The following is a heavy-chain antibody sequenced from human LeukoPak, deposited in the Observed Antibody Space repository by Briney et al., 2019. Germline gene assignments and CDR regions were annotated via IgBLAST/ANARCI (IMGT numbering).Heavy chain of an antibody. J-gene: IGHJ5*02. V-gene: IGHV1-69*13. D-gene: IGHD3-10*01. Sequence: GASVKVSGKASGGTFSSYAISWVRQAPGQGLEWMGGIIPIFGTANYAQKFQGRVTITADESTSTAYMELSSLRSEDTAVYYCARDPYGSGSYTPYNWFDPWGQGTLVTVSS. CDR1: GGTFSSYA. CDR2: IIPIFGTA. CDR3: ARDPYGSGSYTPYNWFDP.